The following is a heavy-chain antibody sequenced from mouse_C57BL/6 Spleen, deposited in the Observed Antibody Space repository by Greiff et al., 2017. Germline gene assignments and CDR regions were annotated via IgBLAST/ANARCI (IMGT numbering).Heavy chain of an antibody. J-gene: IGHJ3*01. CDR1: GFTFSSYA. CDR3: TRDRGLREFAY. Sequence: EVKVVESGEGLVKPGGSLKLSCAASGFTFSSYAMSWVRQTPEKRLEWVAYISSGGDYIYYADTVKGRFTISRDNARNTLYLQMSSLKSEDTAMDYCTRDRGLREFAYWGQGTLVTVSA. CDR2: ISSGGDYI. V-gene: IGHV5-9-1*02. D-gene: IGHD2-4*01.